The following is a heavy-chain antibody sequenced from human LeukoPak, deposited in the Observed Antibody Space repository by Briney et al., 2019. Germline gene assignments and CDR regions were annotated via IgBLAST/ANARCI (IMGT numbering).Heavy chain of an antibody. Sequence: GGSLRLSCAASGFTFSSYGMHWVRQAPGKGLEWVANINQNGGEKYYVDSVKGRFTISRDNGKNSLYLQMNSLRAEDTAVYYCARVVGGSQGYWGQGTLVTVSS. CDR3: ARVVGGSQGY. D-gene: IGHD2-15*01. V-gene: IGHV3-7*01. CDR2: INQNGGEK. J-gene: IGHJ4*02. CDR1: GFTFSSYG.